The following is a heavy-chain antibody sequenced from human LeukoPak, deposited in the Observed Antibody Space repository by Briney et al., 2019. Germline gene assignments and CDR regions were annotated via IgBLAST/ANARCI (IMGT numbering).Heavy chain of an antibody. Sequence: SQTLSLTCTVSGGSISSGPYYWNWIRQPAGKGLEWIGEIYHSGSTNYNPSLKSRVTISVDKSKNQFSLKLSSVTAADTAVYYCARDRGVVTRGDYFDYWGQGTLVTVSS. CDR3: ARDRGVVTRGDYFDY. CDR2: IYHSGST. V-gene: IGHV4-61*09. J-gene: IGHJ4*02. D-gene: IGHD4-23*01. CDR1: GGSISSGPYY.